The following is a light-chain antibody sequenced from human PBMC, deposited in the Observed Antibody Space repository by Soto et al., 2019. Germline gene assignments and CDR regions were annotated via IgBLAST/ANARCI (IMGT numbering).Light chain of an antibody. Sequence: EIVLTQSPGTLSLSLGERATLSCRASQGVSNSYLAWYQQKPGQAPRLLIYGASTRATGIPDRFSGSGSGTDFTLTISRLEPVDFAVYYCQQYGSSPKTFGQGTKVDIK. CDR2: GAS. V-gene: IGKV3-20*01. CDR1: QGVSNSY. J-gene: IGKJ1*01. CDR3: QQYGSSPKT.